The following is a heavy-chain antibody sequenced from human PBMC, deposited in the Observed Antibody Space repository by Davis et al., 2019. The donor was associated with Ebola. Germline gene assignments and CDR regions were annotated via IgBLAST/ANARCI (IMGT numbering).Heavy chain of an antibody. J-gene: IGHJ6*02. CDR1: GFTFSSYA. V-gene: IGHV3-23*01. Sequence: GGSLRLSCAASGFTFSSYAMSWVRQAPGKGLEWVSGISGSGGSTYYADSVKGRFTISRDNSKNTLYLQMNSLRDEDTAVYYCARGGTLYGMDVWGQGTTVAVSS. CDR3: ARGGTLYGMDV. CDR2: ISGSGGST. D-gene: IGHD1-1*01.